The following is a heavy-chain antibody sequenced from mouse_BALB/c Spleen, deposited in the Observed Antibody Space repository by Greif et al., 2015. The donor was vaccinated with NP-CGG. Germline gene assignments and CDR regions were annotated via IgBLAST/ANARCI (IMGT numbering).Heavy chain of an antibody. CDR3: ARRGDRKDFDY. CDR1: GFTFSSYA. Sequence: EVKLVESGGGLVKPGGSLKLSCAASGFTFSSYAMSWVRQTPEKRLEWVATISSGGSYTYYPDSVKGRFTISRDNAKNTLYLQMSSLRSEDTAMYYCARRGDRKDFDYWGQGTTLTVSS. V-gene: IGHV5-9-1*01. CDR2: ISSGGSYT. J-gene: IGHJ2*01. D-gene: IGHD3-2*01.